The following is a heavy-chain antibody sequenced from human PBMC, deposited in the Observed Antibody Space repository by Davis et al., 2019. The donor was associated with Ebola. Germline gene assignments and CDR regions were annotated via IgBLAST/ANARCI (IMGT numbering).Heavy chain of an antibody. J-gene: IGHJ4*02. D-gene: IGHD2-2*01. CDR3: ASGGLPAAQDS. V-gene: IGHV3-74*01. CDR1: GFTFRNNW. Sequence: GESLKISCAASGFTFRNNWMHWVRQAPGKGLVWVSRINTDGTTTSYADSVKGRFTISRDNAKNTLYLQMNSLRADDTAVYYCASGGLPAAQDSWGQGTLVTVSS. CDR2: INTDGTTT.